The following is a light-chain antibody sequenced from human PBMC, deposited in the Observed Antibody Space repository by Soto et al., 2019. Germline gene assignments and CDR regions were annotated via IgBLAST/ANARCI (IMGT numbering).Light chain of an antibody. J-gene: IGKJ1*01. CDR1: QSVSNF. CDR3: QHHRDWPPWT. Sequence: EILMTQSPATLSVSPGESVTLSCRASQSVSNFLAWYQQKPGQAPRLLIHGALRRASGIPRRFSGSGAETTVTPTINSLQSEDFAVYYCQHHRDWPPWTFGQGTRVEI. CDR2: GAL. V-gene: IGKV3-15*01.